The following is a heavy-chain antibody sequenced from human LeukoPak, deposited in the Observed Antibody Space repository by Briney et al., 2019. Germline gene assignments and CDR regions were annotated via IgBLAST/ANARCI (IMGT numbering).Heavy chain of an antibody. CDR1: GGTFSSYA. Sequence: SVKVSCKASGGTFSSYAISWVRQAPGQGLEWMGGIIPIFGTANYARKFQGRVTITADKSTSTAYMELSSLRSEDTAVYYCAREGQWLVLDYWGQGTLVTVSS. D-gene: IGHD6-19*01. CDR2: IIPIFGTA. V-gene: IGHV1-69*06. CDR3: AREGQWLVLDY. J-gene: IGHJ4*02.